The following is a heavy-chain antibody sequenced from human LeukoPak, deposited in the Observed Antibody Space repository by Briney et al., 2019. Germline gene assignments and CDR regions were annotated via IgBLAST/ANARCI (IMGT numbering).Heavy chain of an antibody. CDR3: ARGYSYGDMPGY. D-gene: IGHD5-18*01. CDR1: GFTFSSYS. Sequence: GGSLRLSCAASGFTFSSYSMSWVRQAPGKGLEWVSSISSSSSYIYYADSVKGRFTISRDNAKNSLYLQMNSLRAEDTAVYYCARGYSYGDMPGYWGQGTLVTVSS. J-gene: IGHJ4*02. V-gene: IGHV3-21*01. CDR2: ISSSSSYI.